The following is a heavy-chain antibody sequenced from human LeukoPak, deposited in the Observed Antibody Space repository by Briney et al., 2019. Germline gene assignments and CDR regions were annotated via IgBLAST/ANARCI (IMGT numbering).Heavy chain of an antibody. CDR2: ISWNSGSI. CDR1: GFTFDDYA. D-gene: IGHD6-19*01. J-gene: IGHJ4*02. CDR3: AKDIGHRAKYSSGFGY. Sequence: PGGSLRLSCAASGFTFDDYAMHWVRQAPGKGLEWVSGISWNSGSIGYADSVKGRFTISRDNAKNSLYLQMNSLRAEDTALYYCAKDIGHRAKYSSGFGYWGQGTLVTVSS. V-gene: IGHV3-9*01.